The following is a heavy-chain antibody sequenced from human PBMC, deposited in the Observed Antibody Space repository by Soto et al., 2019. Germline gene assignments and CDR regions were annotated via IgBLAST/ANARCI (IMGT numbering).Heavy chain of an antibody. CDR1: GGSISSSSYY. CDR3: ARSIAALLDAFDI. Sequence: SETLSLTCTVSGGSISSSSYYWGWIRQPPGKGLEWIGSIYYSGSTYYNPSLKSRVTISVDTSKNQFSLKLSSVTAADTAVYYCARSIAALLDAFDIWGQGTMVTVSS. V-gene: IGHV4-39*07. CDR2: IYYSGST. D-gene: IGHD6-6*01. J-gene: IGHJ3*02.